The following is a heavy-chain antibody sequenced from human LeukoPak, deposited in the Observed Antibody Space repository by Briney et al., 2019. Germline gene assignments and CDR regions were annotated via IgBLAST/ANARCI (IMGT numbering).Heavy chain of an antibody. CDR1: GASISSGGYY. V-gene: IGHV4-31*03. D-gene: IGHD2-2*01. Sequence: SQTLSLTCTVSGASISSGGYYWSWIRHHPGKGLEWIGYIYYSGSTYYNPSLKSRVTISVDTSKNQFSLKLSSVTAADTAVYYCARDPSSSSYGMDVWGQGTTVTVSS. CDR2: IYYSGST. CDR3: ARDPSSSSYGMDV. J-gene: IGHJ6*02.